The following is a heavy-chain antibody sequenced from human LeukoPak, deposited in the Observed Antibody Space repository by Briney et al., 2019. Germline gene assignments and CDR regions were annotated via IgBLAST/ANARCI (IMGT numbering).Heavy chain of an antibody. CDR3: ARETSGTYYNPLGYMDV. J-gene: IGHJ6*03. CDR2: IFTSGIT. CDR1: GVSISIYY. V-gene: IGHV4-4*07. D-gene: IGHD3-10*01. Sequence: PSETLSLTCTVSGVSISIYYWNWIRQPAGKGLEWIGRIFTSGITNYNPSLKSRVTMSVDTSKNQFSLNLSPVIAADTAIYYCARETSGTYYNPLGYMDVWGKGTTVTVSS.